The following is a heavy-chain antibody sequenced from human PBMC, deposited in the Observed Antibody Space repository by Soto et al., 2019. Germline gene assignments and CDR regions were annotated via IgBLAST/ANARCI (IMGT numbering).Heavy chain of an antibody. D-gene: IGHD2-2*01. V-gene: IGHV4-34*01. Sequence: SETLSLTCFVYGGSFSGYYWTWIRQPPGKGLEWIGEINHSGTTNYYPSLKSRVTITVDTSKNQFSLKLSSVTAADTAVYYCARAPLYCSGTSCYANYMDVWGKGTTVTVPS. J-gene: IGHJ6*03. CDR3: ARAPLYCSGTSCYANYMDV. CDR2: INHSGTT. CDR1: GGSFSGYY.